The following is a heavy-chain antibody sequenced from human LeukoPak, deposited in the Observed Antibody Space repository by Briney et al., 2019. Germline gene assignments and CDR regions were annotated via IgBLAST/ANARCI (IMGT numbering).Heavy chain of an antibody. CDR1: GGSISSYY. J-gene: IGHJ4*02. CDR3: ARDQYYYGSGSYGLDY. CDR2: IYTSGST. V-gene: IGHV4-4*07. Sequence: SETLSLNCTVSGGSISSYYWSWIRQPAGKGLEWIGRIYTSGSTNYNPSLKSRVTMSVDTSKNQFSLKLSSVTAADTAVYYCARDQYYYGSGSYGLDYWGQGTLVTVSS. D-gene: IGHD3-10*01.